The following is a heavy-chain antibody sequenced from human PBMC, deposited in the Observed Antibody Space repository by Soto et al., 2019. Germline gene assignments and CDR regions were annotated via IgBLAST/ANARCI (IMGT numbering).Heavy chain of an antibody. V-gene: IGHV3-30*18. J-gene: IGHJ6*02. CDR3: AKSTRITVFGVPPADV. D-gene: IGHD3-3*01. Sequence: QVQLVESGGGVVQPGRSLRLSCAASGFTFNNYGMHWVRQAPGKGLEWVAVISYDGNNKYSADSVKGRFTISRDNSENTLSLQMNSLRAEDTAVYYCAKSTRITVFGVPPADVWGQGTTVTVSS. CDR2: ISYDGNNK. CDR1: GFTFNNYG.